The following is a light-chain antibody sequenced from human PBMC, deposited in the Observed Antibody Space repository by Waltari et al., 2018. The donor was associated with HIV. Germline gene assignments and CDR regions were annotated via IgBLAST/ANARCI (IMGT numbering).Light chain of an antibody. CDR2: DTS. Sequence: QAVVTQEPSLTVSPGGTVTLTCGPSTGAVPRGHYPSWFQQKPGQAPRTLIFDTSNKHSWKPARFSGSLLGGKAALTLSGAQPEDEAEYYCLLSYSGTRPWVFGGGTKLTVL. CDR1: TGAVPRGHY. CDR3: LLSYSGTRPWV. V-gene: IGLV7-46*01. J-gene: IGLJ3*02.